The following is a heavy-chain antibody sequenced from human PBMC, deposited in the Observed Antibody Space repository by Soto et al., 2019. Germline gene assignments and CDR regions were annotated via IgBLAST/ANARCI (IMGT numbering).Heavy chain of an antibody. V-gene: IGHV4-4*09. J-gene: IGHJ4*02. CDR1: GGSMRGQH. CDR3: ATYTVGEGGRGY. CDR2: HHSDST. D-gene: IGHD3-16*01. Sequence: QVQLQESGPGLVKPSETLSLTCTVSGGSMRGQHWSWIRQPPGKGLEWIGHHSDSTNYNPSLKSRITISTDTSKNHFSLKLSSVTSADTAVYYCATYTVGEGGRGYWGQGTRVTVSS.